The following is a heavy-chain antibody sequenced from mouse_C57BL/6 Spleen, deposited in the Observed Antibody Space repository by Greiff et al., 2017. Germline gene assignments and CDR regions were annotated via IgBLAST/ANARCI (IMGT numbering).Heavy chain of an antibody. CDR2: IYPGSGST. V-gene: IGHV1-55*01. CDR1: GYTFTSYW. CDR3: ARTGSSYIDY. Sequence: VQLVASGAELVKPGASVKMSCKASGYTFTSYWITWVKQRPGQGLEWIGDIYPGSGSTNYNEKFKSKATLTVDTSSSTAYMQLSSLTSEDSAVYYCARTGSSYIDYWGQGTTLTVSS. D-gene: IGHD1-1*01. J-gene: IGHJ2*01.